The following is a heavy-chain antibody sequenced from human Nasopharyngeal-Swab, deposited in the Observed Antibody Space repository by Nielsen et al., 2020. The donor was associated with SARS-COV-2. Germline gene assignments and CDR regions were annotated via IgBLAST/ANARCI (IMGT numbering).Heavy chain of an antibody. J-gene: IGHJ6*03. D-gene: IGHD6-19*01. V-gene: IGHV3-48*01. CDR2: ISSSSSTI. CDR3: ARDTKGSSGWPYYYYYYMDV. Sequence: WIRQPPGKGLEWVSYISSSSSTIYYADSVKGRFTISRDNAKNSLHLQMNSLRAEDTAVYYCARDTKGSSGWPYYYYYYMDVWGKGTTVTVSS.